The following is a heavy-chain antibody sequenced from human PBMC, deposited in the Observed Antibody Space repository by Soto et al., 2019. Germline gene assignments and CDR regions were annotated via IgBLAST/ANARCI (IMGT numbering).Heavy chain of an antibody. D-gene: IGHD6-19*01. CDR3: ARASSGWYEDY. Sequence: PSETLSLTCTVSGGSISSYYWSWIRQPPGKGLEWIGYIYYSGSTNYNPSLKSRVTISVDTSKNQFSLELSSVTAADTAVYYCARASSGWYEDYWGQGTLVTVSS. CDR1: GGSISSYY. CDR2: IYYSGST. J-gene: IGHJ4*02. V-gene: IGHV4-59*01.